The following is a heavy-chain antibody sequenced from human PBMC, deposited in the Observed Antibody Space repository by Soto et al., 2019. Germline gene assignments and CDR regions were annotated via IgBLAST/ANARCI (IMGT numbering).Heavy chain of an antibody. V-gene: IGHV3-33*01. CDR1: EFTFSRHG. J-gene: IGHJ6*03. D-gene: IGHD3-10*01. Sequence: GGSLRLSCAASEFTFSRHGMHWVRQAPGKGLQWVGVIWSDGSNEVYADSVKGRFIISRDNSKNILYLQMNSLRAEDTAVYYCARERTFGDNKHNYMDVWGTGITVTVSS. CDR2: IWSDGSNE. CDR3: ARERTFGDNKHNYMDV.